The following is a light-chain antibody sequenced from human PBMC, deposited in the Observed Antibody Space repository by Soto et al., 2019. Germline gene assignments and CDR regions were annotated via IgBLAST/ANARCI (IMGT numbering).Light chain of an antibody. CDR3: QHSYSFPET. J-gene: IGKJ1*01. Sequence: IQMTQSPSSLSASVGDRVTITCRASQGINNYLNWYQQQPGKGPRLLIYAASNLHRGVPSRFRGSGSGTDFTLTVSSLQPEDFATYYCQHSYSFPETFGQGTKVEIK. V-gene: IGKV1-39*01. CDR2: AAS. CDR1: QGINNY.